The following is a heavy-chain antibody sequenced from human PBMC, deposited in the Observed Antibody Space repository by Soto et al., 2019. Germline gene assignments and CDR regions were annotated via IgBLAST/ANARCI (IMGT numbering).Heavy chain of an antibody. CDR2: IYHSGST. CDR3: ARASDYSNYALHD. CDR1: SGSISSSNW. Sequence: SETLSLTCAVSSGSISSSNWWSWVRQPPGKGLEWIGEIYHSGSTNYNPSLKSRVTISVDKSKNQFSLKLSSVTAADTAVYYCARASDYSNYALHDWGQGTLVTVSS. V-gene: IGHV4-4*02. J-gene: IGHJ4*02. D-gene: IGHD4-4*01.